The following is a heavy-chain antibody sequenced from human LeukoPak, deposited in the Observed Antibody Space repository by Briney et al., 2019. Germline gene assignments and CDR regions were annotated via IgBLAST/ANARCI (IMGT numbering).Heavy chain of an antibody. D-gene: IGHD6-6*01. CDR2: IYYSGST. V-gene: IGHV4-59*01. CDR3: ARERLAARPGHFDY. Sequence: SETLSLTCTVSGGSISSYYWSWIRQPPGKGLEWIGYIYYSGSTNYNPSLKSRVTISVDTSKNQFSLKLSSVTAADTAVYYCARERLAARPGHFDYWGQGTLVAVSS. J-gene: IGHJ4*02. CDR1: GGSISSYY.